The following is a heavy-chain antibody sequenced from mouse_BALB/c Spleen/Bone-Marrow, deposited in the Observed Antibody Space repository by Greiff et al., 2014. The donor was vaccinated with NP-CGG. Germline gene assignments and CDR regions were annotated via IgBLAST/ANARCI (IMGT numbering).Heavy chain of an antibody. CDR3: ARWGTTVVDAMDY. J-gene: IGHJ4*01. CDR2: IYPGNVNA. V-gene: IGHV1S56*01. D-gene: IGHD1-1*01. CDR1: GYTFTSYY. Sequence: QVQLQQSGPELVKPGASVGISCKASGYTFTSYYIHWVKQRPGQGLEWIGWIYPGNVNAKYNEKFKGKATLTADKSSSTAYMQLSSLTSEDSAVYFCARWGTTVVDAMDYWGQGTSVTVSS.